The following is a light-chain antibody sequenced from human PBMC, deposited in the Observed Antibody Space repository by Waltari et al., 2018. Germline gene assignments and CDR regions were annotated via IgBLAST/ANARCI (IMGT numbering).Light chain of an antibody. CDR3: QQSYMIPLT. CDR2: AAS. J-gene: IGKJ4*01. CDR1: QMISTY. V-gene: IGKV1-39*01. Sequence: DIQMPQSTSYPAAAVGDRVTTTSRASQMISTYLNWYQQKPGKVPKLLIYAASSLQSGVPSRFSGSGSRTDFTLTITSLQPEDLATYYCQQSYMIPLTFGGGTKLEIK.